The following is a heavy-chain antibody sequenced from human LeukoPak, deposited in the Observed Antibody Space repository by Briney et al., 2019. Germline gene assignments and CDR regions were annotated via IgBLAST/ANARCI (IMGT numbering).Heavy chain of an antibody. CDR2: IYYSGST. CDR3: ARETSSSWYNWFDP. Sequence: PSETPSLTCTVSGGSISSYYWSWIRQPPGKGLEWIGYIYYSGSTNYNPSLDGRVTISVDTSKNQFSLKLTSVTAADTAVYYCARETSSSWYNWFDPWGQGTLVTVSS. J-gene: IGHJ5*02. CDR1: GGSISSYY. D-gene: IGHD6-13*01. V-gene: IGHV4-59*01.